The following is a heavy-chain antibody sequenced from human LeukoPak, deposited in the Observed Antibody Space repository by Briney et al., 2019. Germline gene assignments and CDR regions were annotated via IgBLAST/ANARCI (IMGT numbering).Heavy chain of an antibody. J-gene: IGHJ4*02. V-gene: IGHV4-59*08. CDR1: GGPIRDFY. D-gene: IGHD6-13*01. CDR2: TYYSGST. Sequence: PSETLSLTCTVSGGPIRDFYWSWIRLPPGRGLEWIGYTYYSGSTSYNPSLESRVAISVDMSKSQFSLELSSVTAADTAVYYCARRGVVGIAAAYIDYWGQGTLVTVSS. CDR3: ARRGVVGIAAAYIDY.